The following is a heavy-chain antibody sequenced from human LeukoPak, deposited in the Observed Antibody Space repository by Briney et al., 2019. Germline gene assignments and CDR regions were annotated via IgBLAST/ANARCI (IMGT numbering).Heavy chain of an antibody. V-gene: IGHV1-18*01. D-gene: IGHD3-3*02. CDR1: GYTFASYG. CDR3: ARVHSTIALDC. J-gene: IGHJ4*02. CDR2: IGAYNGNT. Sequence: ASVKVSCKASGYTFASYGVSWVRQAPGQGLEWMGWIGAYNGNTNYAQKLQGRVTMTTDTSTSTAYMELRSLRSDDTAVYYCARVHSTIALDCWGQGTLVTVSS.